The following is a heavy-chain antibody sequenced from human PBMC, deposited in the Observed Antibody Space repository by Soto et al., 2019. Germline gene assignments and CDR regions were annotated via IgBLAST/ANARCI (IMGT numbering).Heavy chain of an antibody. J-gene: IGHJ4*02. CDR2: IGGSGRTT. CDR3: ARSRYSDSSGDFYDY. Sequence: EVQLLESGGGLVQPGGSLSLSCAASAFTFNNYAMSWVRQAPGKGLEWVSGIGGSGRTTYYADSVNSRFTISRDNSNNTLILQMNSLRAEDTAVYYCARSRYSDSSGDFYDYWGQGTLVTVSS. V-gene: IGHV3-23*01. D-gene: IGHD3-22*01. CDR1: AFTFNNYA.